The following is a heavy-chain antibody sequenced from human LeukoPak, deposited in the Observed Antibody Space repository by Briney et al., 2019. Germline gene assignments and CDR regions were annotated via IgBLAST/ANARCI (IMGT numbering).Heavy chain of an antibody. V-gene: IGHV3-7*01. Sequence: GGSLRLSCAASGFTVRSNYMSWVRQAPGKGLEWVANIKQDGSEKYYVDSVKGRFTISRDNAKNSLYLQMNSLRAEDTAVYYCARPTEEQQLAFDYWGQGTLVTVSS. D-gene: IGHD6-13*01. J-gene: IGHJ4*02. CDR3: ARPTEEQQLAFDY. CDR2: IKQDGSEK. CDR1: GFTVRSNY.